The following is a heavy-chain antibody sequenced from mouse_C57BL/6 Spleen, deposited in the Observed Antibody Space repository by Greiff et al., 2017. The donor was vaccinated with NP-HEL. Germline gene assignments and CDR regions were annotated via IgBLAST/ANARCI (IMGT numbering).Heavy chain of an antibody. CDR1: GYAFSSSW. V-gene: IGHV1-50*01. CDR3: ARGQLLLGAMDY. Sequence: QVQLQQSGPELVKPGASVKISCKASGYAFSSSWMNWVKQRPGQGLEWIGEIDPSDSYTNYNQKFKGKATLTVDTSSSTAYMQLSSLTSEDSAVYYCARGQLLLGAMDYWGQGTSVTVSS. J-gene: IGHJ4*01. CDR2: IDPSDSYT. D-gene: IGHD1-1*01.